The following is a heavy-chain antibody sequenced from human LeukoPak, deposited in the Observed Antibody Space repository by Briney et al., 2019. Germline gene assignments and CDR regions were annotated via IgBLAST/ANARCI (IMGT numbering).Heavy chain of an antibody. Sequence: PSETLSFTCTVSGGSISSYYWSWIRQPPGKGLEWIGYIYYSGSTNYNPSLKSRVTISVDTSKNQFSLKLSSVTAADTAVYYCAGQPITGTTVLLFWFDPWGQGTLVTVSS. D-gene: IGHD1-20*01. J-gene: IGHJ5*02. CDR2: IYYSGST. CDR3: AGQPITGTTVLLFWFDP. CDR1: GGSISSYY. V-gene: IGHV4-59*01.